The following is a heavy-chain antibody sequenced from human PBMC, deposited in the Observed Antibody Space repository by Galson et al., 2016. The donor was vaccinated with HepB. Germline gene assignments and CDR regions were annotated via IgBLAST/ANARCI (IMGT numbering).Heavy chain of an antibody. CDR3: AREVKWGGLIVEESAATGY. CDR2: INPNSGGT. D-gene: IGHD2-2*01. Sequence: SVKVSCKASGYTFTGYYMHWVRQAPGQGLEWMGWINPNSGGTNYAQKFQGRVTMTRDTSISTAYLEMRRLRSDDTAVYYCAREVKWGGLIVEESAATGYWGLGTLVTVSS. J-gene: IGHJ4*02. V-gene: IGHV1-2*02. CDR1: GYTFTGYY.